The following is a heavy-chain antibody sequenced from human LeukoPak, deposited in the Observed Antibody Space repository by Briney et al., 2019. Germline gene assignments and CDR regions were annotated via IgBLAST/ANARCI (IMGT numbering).Heavy chain of an antibody. CDR1: GYTFINYG. V-gene: IGHV1-69*06. CDR2: IIPIFGTT. CDR3: AREKTLAAGLGFDP. Sequence: SVKVSCKASGYTFINYGISWVRQAPGQGLEWMGGIIPIFGTTNYAQKFQGRVTITADKSTSTAYMDLSSLRSGDTAVYYCAREKTLAAGLGFDPWGQGTLVTVSS. J-gene: IGHJ5*02. D-gene: IGHD6-13*01.